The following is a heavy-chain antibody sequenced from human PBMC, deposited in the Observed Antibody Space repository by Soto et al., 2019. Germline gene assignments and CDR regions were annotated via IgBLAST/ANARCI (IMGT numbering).Heavy chain of an antibody. CDR2: MNPNSGNT. D-gene: IGHD3-10*01. CDR1: GYTFTSYD. J-gene: IGHJ6*02. Sequence: WASVKVSCKASGYTFTSYDINWVRQATGQGLEWMGWMNPNSGNTGYAQKFQGRVTMTRNTSISTAYMELSSLRSEDTAVYYCARRMVRGVISYYYYGMDVWGQGTTVTVSS. CDR3: ARRMVRGVISYYYYGMDV. V-gene: IGHV1-8*01.